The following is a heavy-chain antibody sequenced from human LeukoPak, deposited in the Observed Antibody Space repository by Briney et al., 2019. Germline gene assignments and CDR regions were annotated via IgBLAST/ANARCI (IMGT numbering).Heavy chain of an antibody. CDR2: IYPGDFDT. V-gene: IGHV5-51*01. J-gene: IGHJ6*03. CDR3: ARHRRGGNPYYYYMDV. Sequence: GESLKISCKGSGYSFTSYWIGWVRQMPGKGLEWMGIIYPGDFDTRYSPSFQGQVTLSADKSISTAYLQWSSLKASDTAMYYCARHRRGGNPYYYYMDVWGKGTTVTVSS. D-gene: IGHD4-23*01. CDR1: GYSFTSYW.